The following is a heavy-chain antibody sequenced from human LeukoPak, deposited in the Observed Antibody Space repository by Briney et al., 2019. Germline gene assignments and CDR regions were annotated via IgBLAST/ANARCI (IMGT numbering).Heavy chain of an antibody. Sequence: ASVKVSCKASGYTFTSYDITWVRQATGQGLEWMGWMNPNSGNTGYAQKFQGRVTMTTDTSTSTAYMELRSLRSDDTAVYYCARSNTGTTTYYYYGMDVWGQGTTVTVSS. CDR1: GYTFTSYD. D-gene: IGHD1-1*01. V-gene: IGHV1-8*01. CDR3: ARSNTGTTTYYYYGMDV. CDR2: MNPNSGNT. J-gene: IGHJ6*02.